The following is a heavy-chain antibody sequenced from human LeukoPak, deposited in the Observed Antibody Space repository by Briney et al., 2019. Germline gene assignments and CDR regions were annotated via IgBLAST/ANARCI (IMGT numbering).Heavy chain of an antibody. CDR1: GVSVSSGSYY. Sequence: PSETLSLTCTVSGVSVSSGSYYWSWIRQPPGKGLEWIGYIYYSGSTNYNPSLKSRVTISVDTSKNQFSLKLSSVTAADTAVYYCARVLYSSSWAPFDYWGQGTLVTVSS. V-gene: IGHV4-61*01. CDR3: ARVLYSSSWAPFDY. D-gene: IGHD6-13*01. CDR2: IYYSGST. J-gene: IGHJ4*02.